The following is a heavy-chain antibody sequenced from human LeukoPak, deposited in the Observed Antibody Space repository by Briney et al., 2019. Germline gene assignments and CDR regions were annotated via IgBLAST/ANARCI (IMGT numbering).Heavy chain of an antibody. CDR1: GGSISSYY. CDR2: IHDSGRT. J-gene: IGHJ4*02. Sequence: SETLSLTCTVSGGSISSYYWSWLRQPPGKGLEWIAYIHDSGRTNYNPSLKSRLTISADTSKNQFSLKLSSVTAADTAVYYCARGAGWYDYWGQGTLVTVSS. D-gene: IGHD6-19*01. V-gene: IGHV4-59*01. CDR3: ARGAGWYDY.